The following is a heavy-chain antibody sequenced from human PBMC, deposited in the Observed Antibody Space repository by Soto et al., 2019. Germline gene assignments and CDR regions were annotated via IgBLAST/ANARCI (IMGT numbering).Heavy chain of an antibody. D-gene: IGHD6-19*01. CDR1: GYTFTSYG. CDR3: ARGPRPYSSGWDGPGAFDI. V-gene: IGHV1-18*01. J-gene: IGHJ3*02. Sequence: ASVKVSCKASGYTFTSYGISWVRQAPGQGLEWTGWISAYNGNTNYAQKLQGRVTMTTDTSTSTAYMELRSLRSDDTAVYYCARGPRPYSSGWDGPGAFDIWGQGTMVTVSS. CDR2: ISAYNGNT.